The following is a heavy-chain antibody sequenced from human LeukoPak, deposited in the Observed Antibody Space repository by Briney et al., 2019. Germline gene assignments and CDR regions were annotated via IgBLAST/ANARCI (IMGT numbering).Heavy chain of an antibody. CDR1: GGSFSGYY. CDR3: ARVYSKYYYYYYGMDV. Sequence: SETLSLTCAVYGGSFSGYYWSWIRQPPGKGLEWIGEINHSGSTNYNPSLKSRVTISVDTSKNQFSLKLSSVTAADTAVYYCARVYSKYYYYYYGMDVWGQGTTVTVSS. J-gene: IGHJ6*02. D-gene: IGHD4-11*01. V-gene: IGHV4-34*01. CDR2: INHSGST.